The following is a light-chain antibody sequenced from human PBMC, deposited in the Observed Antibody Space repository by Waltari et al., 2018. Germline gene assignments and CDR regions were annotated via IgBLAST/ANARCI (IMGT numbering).Light chain of an antibody. J-gene: IGLJ1*01. V-gene: IGLV1-47*01. Sequence: QSVLTQPPSASGTPGQRVSISCSGSHANLGSNFLYWYQQFPGMAPKLLIYRNNQRASGVPDRFAGSKFGTSASLAISGLRSEDEAVYYCASWDDSHYVFGTGTKVTVL. CDR2: RNN. CDR1: HANLGSNF. CDR3: ASWDDSHYV.